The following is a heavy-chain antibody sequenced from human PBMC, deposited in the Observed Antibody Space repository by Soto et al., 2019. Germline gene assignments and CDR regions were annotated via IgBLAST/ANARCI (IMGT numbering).Heavy chain of an antibody. CDR3: ARAGGYCRGGTCTHKYFYGMDV. J-gene: IGHJ6*04. CDR2: INSDGSST. Sequence: EVHLVESGGGLVQPGGSLRVSCAASGFTFSHYWMHWVRQAPGMGLVWVSRINSDGSSTNYADSVKGRFTISRDNAKNTLYLQMNSLRAEDTAVYYCARAGGYCRGGTCTHKYFYGMDVWGEGTTVTVSS. D-gene: IGHD2-15*01. V-gene: IGHV3-74*01. CDR1: GFTFSHYW.